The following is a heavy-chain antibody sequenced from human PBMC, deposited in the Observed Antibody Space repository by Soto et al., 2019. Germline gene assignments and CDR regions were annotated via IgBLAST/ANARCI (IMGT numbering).Heavy chain of an antibody. CDR2: IYYSGST. D-gene: IGHD5-12*01. Sequence: SETLSLTCTVSGGSISSYYWSWIRQPPGKGLEWIGYIYYSGSTNYNPSLKSRVTISVDTSKNQFSLKLSSVTAADTAVYYCASLRGYEVSWFDPWGQGTLVTVSS. CDR1: GGSISSYY. J-gene: IGHJ5*02. V-gene: IGHV4-59*01. CDR3: ASLRGYEVSWFDP.